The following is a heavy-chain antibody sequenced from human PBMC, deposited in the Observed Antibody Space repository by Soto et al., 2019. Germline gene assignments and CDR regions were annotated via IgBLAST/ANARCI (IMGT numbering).Heavy chain of an antibody. CDR1: GFTFSSYS. J-gene: IGHJ4*02. V-gene: IGHV3-48*02. D-gene: IGHD6-13*01. Sequence: EVQLVESGGGLVQPGGSLRLSCAASGFTFSSYSMNWVRQAPGKGLEWVSYISSSSSTIYYADSVKGRFTISRDNAKNSLYPQMNSLRDEDTAVYYCARDEGSSWYYRFDYWGQGTLVTVSS. CDR3: ARDEGSSWYYRFDY. CDR2: ISSSSSTI.